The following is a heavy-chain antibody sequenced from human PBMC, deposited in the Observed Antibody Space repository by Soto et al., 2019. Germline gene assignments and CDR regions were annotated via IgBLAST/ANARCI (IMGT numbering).Heavy chain of an antibody. CDR3: TTWRREKSCTSVSCYGDGAY. Sequence: EVPLVESGGALVKPGESLTLSCAASGFTFNSAWMTWVRQAPGKGLEWVGRIKSWTDGGRDDTAAPVKGRFTIYRDDSKNTFYLQTTSLQREDTAVYYCTTWRREKSCTSVSCYGDGAYWGQGTLVTVSS. J-gene: IGHJ4*02. D-gene: IGHD2-2*01. CDR2: IKSWTDGGRD. V-gene: IGHV3-15*02. CDR1: GFTFNSAW.